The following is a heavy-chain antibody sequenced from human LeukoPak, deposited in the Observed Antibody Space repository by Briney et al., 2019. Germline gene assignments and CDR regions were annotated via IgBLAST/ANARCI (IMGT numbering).Heavy chain of an antibody. J-gene: IGHJ5*02. CDR2: ISGSSSYI. CDR1: GFTFISYS. CDR3: AREDRYCSGGSCYSNLFDP. D-gene: IGHD2-15*01. Sequence: PGGSLRLSCASSGFTFISYSMNGVRQAPGKGLEWVSSISGSSSYIYYADSVKGRFTISRDNAKNSLYLQMNSLRAEDTAVYYCAREDRYCSGGSCYSNLFDPWGQGTLVTVSS. V-gene: IGHV3-21*01.